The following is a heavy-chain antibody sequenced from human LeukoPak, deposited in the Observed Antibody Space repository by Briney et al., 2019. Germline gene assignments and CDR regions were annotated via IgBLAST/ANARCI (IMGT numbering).Heavy chain of an antibody. D-gene: IGHD3-10*01. CDR1: GFTFSSYA. Sequence: GGSLRLSCGASGFTFSSYAMVWVRQAPGKGLEWVSGISDSGGSRHYADSVKGRFTISRDNSKNTLYLQMNSLRAEDTAVYYCAKRGLLWGQGTLVTVSS. V-gene: IGHV3-23*01. CDR3: AKRGLL. J-gene: IGHJ4*02. CDR2: ISDSGGSR.